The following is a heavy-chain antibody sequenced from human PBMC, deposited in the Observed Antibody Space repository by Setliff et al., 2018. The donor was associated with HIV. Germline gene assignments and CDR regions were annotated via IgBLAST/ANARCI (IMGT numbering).Heavy chain of an antibody. J-gene: IGHJ4*02. CDR3: ARWYGFHSSSSVLGF. CDR1: GYTFTSYY. V-gene: IGHV1-46*01. CDR2: IDPSGGST. Sequence: ASVKVSCKASGYTFTSYYMHWVRQAPGQGLEWMGIIDPSGGSTSYAQRFQGRVTMTRDTSTSTVYMELSSLRSEDTAVYYCARWYGFHSSSSVLGFWGQGTLVTVSS. D-gene: IGHD6-6*01.